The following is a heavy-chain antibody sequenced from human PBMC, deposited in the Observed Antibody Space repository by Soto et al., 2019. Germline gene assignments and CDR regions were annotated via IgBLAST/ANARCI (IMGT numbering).Heavy chain of an antibody. CDR3: ARLWSSNEGSS. J-gene: IGHJ4*02. CDR2: INHSGGT. D-gene: IGHD2-21*01. CDR1: VGSFRGYY. Sequence: QVRLQQWGAGLFNPSETLALTCAVHVGSFRGYYWSLIRQPPGKVMEWIGEINHSGGTNYNPSLKSRVSISVDASKHQFSLQLSSVTAADTAVYYCARLWSSNEGSSWGQGTLVAVSS. V-gene: IGHV4-34*01.